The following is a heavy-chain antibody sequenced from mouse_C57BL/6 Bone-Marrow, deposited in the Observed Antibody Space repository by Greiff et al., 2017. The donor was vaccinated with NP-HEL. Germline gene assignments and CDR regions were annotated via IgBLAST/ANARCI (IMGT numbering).Heavy chain of an antibody. Sequence: QVTLKESGPGILQSSQTLSLTCSFSGFSLSTSGMGVSWIRQPSGKGLEWLAHIYWDDDKRYNPSLKSRLTISKDTSRNQVFLKITSVDTADTATYYCARTFITTVVGWYFDVWGTGTTVTVSS. J-gene: IGHJ1*03. D-gene: IGHD1-1*01. CDR2: IYWDDDK. V-gene: IGHV8-12*01. CDR1: GFSLSTSGMG. CDR3: ARTFITTVVGWYFDV.